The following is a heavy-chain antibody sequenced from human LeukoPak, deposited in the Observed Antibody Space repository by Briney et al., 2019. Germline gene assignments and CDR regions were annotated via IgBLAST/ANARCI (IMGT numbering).Heavy chain of an antibody. CDR2: IKSKTDGGTT. J-gene: IGHJ4*02. CDR3: ARAVVITSGFDY. D-gene: IGHD3-22*01. Sequence: GGSLRLSCAASGFTFSNAWMSWVRQAPGKGLEWVGRIKSKTDGGTTDYAAPVKGRFTISRDDSKNTLYLQMNSLRAEDTAVYYCARAVVITSGFDYWGQGTLVTVSS. CDR1: GFTFSNAW. V-gene: IGHV3-15*01.